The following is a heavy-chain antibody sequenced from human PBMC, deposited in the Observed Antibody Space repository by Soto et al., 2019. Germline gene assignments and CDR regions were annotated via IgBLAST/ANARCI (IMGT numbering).Heavy chain of an antibody. Sequence: ASVKVSCKVSGYTLTELSMHWVRQAPGKGLEWMGGFDPEDGETIYAQKFQGRVTMTADTSTGTAYMELRSLRSDDTAVYYCARDLAAGNCDYWGQGTLVTVSS. CDR1: GYTLTELS. V-gene: IGHV1-24*01. CDR3: ARDLAAGNCDY. CDR2: FDPEDGET. J-gene: IGHJ4*02. D-gene: IGHD6-13*01.